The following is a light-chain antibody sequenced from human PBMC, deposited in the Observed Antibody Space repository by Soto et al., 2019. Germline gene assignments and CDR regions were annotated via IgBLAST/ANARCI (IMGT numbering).Light chain of an antibody. CDR3: QPRSNWPT. CDR2: DAS. Sequence: EIVLTQSPATLSLSPGERATLSCRASQSVSSYLAWYQQKPGQAPRLLIYDASNRATGIPARFSGSGSGTDFPLTIRSLEPEDFAVYFCQPRSNWPTFRQGKRLEIK. V-gene: IGKV3-11*01. CDR1: QSVSSY. J-gene: IGKJ5*01.